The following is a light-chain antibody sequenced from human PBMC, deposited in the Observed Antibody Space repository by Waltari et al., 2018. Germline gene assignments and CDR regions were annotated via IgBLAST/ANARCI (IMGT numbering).Light chain of an antibody. CDR1: QSISSW. V-gene: IGKV1-5*01. Sequence: DIQMTQSPSTLSASVGDRVTITCRASQSISSWLAWYQQKHGKAPKLLVYDASSLERGVTSRVSGSGSGTEFTLTISSLQPDDFATYYCQQYNSYWTFGQGTKVEIK. CDR2: DAS. J-gene: IGKJ1*01. CDR3: QQYNSYWT.